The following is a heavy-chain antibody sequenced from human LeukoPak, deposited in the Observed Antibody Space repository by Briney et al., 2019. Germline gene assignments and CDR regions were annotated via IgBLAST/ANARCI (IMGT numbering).Heavy chain of an antibody. D-gene: IGHD6-6*01. J-gene: IGHJ3*02. CDR2: ISGSGGST. V-gene: IGHV3-23*01. Sequence: GGSLRLSCAASGFTFSSYAMSWVRQAPGKGLEWVSAISGSGGSTHYADSVKGRFTISRDNSKNTLYLQMNSLRAEDTAVYYCAKDREAAPDALDIWGQGTMDTVSS. CDR1: GFTFSSYA. CDR3: AKDREAAPDALDI.